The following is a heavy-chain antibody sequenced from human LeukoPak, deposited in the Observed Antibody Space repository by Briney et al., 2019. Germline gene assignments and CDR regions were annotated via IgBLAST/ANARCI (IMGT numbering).Heavy chain of an antibody. D-gene: IGHD3-10*01. Sequence: PSETLSLTCTVSGGSISSYYWSWIRQPPGKGLEWIGYIYTSGSTNYNPSLKSRVTISVDTSKNQFSLTLSSVTAADTAVYYCARTRRHYYGSGKNLTPWPAGLDVWGQGTTVTVS. CDR1: GGSISSYY. J-gene: IGHJ6*02. CDR3: ARTRRHYYGSGKNLTPWPAGLDV. V-gene: IGHV4-4*09. CDR2: IYTSGST.